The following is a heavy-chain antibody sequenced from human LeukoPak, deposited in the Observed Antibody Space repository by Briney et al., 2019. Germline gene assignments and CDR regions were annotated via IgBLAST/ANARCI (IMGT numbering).Heavy chain of an antibody. Sequence: PGGSLRLSCAASKFTFSTFSMSWVRQAPGKGLEWVSSISGSGGYTYYADSVKGRFTISRDNSKNTLYLQMNSLRAEDTAVYYCAKISSGWWRYYYYYMDVWGKGTTVTVSS. V-gene: IGHV3-23*01. CDR2: ISGSGGYT. D-gene: IGHD6-19*01. CDR3: AKISSGWWRYYYYYMDV. CDR1: KFTFSTFS. J-gene: IGHJ6*03.